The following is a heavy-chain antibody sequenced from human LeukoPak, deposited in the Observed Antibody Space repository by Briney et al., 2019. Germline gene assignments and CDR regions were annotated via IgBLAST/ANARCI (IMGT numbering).Heavy chain of an antibody. CDR3: ARDLTDILTGSYYFDY. V-gene: IGHV1-2*02. J-gene: IGHJ4*02. CDR2: INPNSGGT. D-gene: IGHD3-9*01. Sequence: ASVKVSRKASGYTFTGYYMHWVRQAPGQGLEWMGWINPNSGGTNYAQKFQGRVTMTRDTSISTAYMELSRLRSDDTAVYYCARDLTDILTGSYYFDYWGQGTLVTVSS. CDR1: GYTFTGYY.